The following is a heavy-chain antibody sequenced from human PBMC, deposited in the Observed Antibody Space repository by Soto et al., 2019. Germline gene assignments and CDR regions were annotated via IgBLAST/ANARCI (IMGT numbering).Heavy chain of an antibody. CDR2: IKQGGNEK. V-gene: IGHV3-7*04. CDR3: VGAVSYEVPYYYYGMDV. Sequence: PGCCHRLTFSPSLFSFSTYLISGVRQAPGRGLEWVAKIKQGGNEKFYVGSVKGRFTISRDNDKKSRYLQMDSLRVEDTAVYYCVGAVSYEVPYYYYGMDVWGQGSTVTASS. CDR1: LFSFSTYL. D-gene: IGHD3-16*01. J-gene: IGHJ6*02.